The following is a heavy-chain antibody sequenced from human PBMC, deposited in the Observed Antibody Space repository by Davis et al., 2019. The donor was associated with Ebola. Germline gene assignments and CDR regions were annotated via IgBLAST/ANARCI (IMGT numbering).Heavy chain of an antibody. CDR1: GYTFNSHG. CDR3: VRGRNGGWDFDY. D-gene: IGHD6-19*01. Sequence: ASVKVSCKASGYTFNSHGISWVRQAPGQGLEWMAWISAYNGHTNYAQKFQGRLTLTTDTSTSTVYMELRSLTSDDTAEYYCVRGRNGGWDFDYWGQGTRVTVSS. J-gene: IGHJ4*02. CDR2: ISAYNGHT. V-gene: IGHV1-18*01.